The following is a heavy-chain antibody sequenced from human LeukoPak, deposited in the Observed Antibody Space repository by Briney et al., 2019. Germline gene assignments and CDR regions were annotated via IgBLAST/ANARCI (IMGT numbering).Heavy chain of an antibody. V-gene: IGHV3-30*07. Sequence: GRSLRLSCAASGFTFTRYAMHGVRQAPGKGLAGVAVISYDGSNNYIADSVKGRFTLPLHNSNNTLNLQVNSLTAEHTAVSYCTRDVGWNSNCDPSYFDYWGQGTLVTVSS. CDR2: ISYDGSNN. D-gene: IGHD4-11*01. CDR3: TRDVGWNSNCDPSYFDY. CDR1: GFTFTRYA. J-gene: IGHJ4*02.